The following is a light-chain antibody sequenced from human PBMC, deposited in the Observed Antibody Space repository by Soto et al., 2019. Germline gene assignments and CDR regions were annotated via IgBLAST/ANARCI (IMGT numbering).Light chain of an antibody. CDR1: QDISTW. J-gene: IGKJ1*01. V-gene: IGKV3D-15*01. Sequence: MTQSPSSVSASVGDRVTITCRASQDISTWLAWYHQKPGQAPRLLIHGASNRATGIPDRFSGSGSGTDFTLTITGLEPEDSAIYYCQQYDKSPRTFGQGTKVDIK. CDR3: QQYDKSPRT. CDR2: GAS.